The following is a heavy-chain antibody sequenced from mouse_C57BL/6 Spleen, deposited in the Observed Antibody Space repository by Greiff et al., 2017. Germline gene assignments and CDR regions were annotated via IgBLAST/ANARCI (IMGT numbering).Heavy chain of an antibody. D-gene: IGHD2-2*01. CDR2: ISSGSSTI. V-gene: IGHV5-17*01. CDR1: GFTFSDYG. Sequence: EVKLMESGGGLVKPGGSLKLSCAASGFTFSDYGMHWVRQAPEKGLEWVAYISSGSSTIYYADTVKGRFTISRDNAKNTLFLQMTSLRSEDTAMYYCAREVTHYFDYWGQGTTLTVSS. J-gene: IGHJ2*01. CDR3: AREVTHYFDY.